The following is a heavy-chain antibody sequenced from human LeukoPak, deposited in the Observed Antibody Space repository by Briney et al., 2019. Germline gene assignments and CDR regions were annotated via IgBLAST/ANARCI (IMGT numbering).Heavy chain of an antibody. CDR3: AKDRASFGAGLACF. CDR1: GLTFSNYW. Sequence: HPGGSLRLSCAASGLTFSNYWVTWVRQAPGKGLEWVANIKQDGSEKNYVDSAKGRFTISRDNSKNTLYLQVNSLRAEDTAVYYCAKDRASFGAGLACFWGQGTLVTVSS. J-gene: IGHJ4*02. CDR2: IKQDGSEK. D-gene: IGHD3-10*01. V-gene: IGHV3-7*03.